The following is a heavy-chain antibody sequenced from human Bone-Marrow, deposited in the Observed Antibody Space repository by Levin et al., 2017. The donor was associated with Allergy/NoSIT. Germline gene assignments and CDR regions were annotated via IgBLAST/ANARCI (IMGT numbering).Heavy chain of an antibody. CDR1: GGSLGNSY. CDR3: ARRSGSGSYTWFDP. V-gene: IGHV4-59*12. D-gene: IGHD3-10*01. J-gene: IGHJ5*02. CDR2: IYYTGRT. Sequence: PGGSLRLSCTLSGGSLGNSYWSWVRQPPGKGLEWIGYIYYTGRTEYNPPLKSRVTISVDTSKNHFSLLVISVSAADTAVYYCARRSGSGSYTWFDPWGQGTLVTVSS.